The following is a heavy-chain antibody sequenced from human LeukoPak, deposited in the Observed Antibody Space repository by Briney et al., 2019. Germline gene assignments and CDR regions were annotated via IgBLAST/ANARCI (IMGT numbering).Heavy chain of an antibody. J-gene: IGHJ4*02. CDR1: GLTFSNAW. Sequence: GGSLRLSCAASGLTFSNAWMSWVRQAPGKGLEWVGYIKSKTDGGTADFAAPVKGRFTISRDDSKNTAYLQMNSLKTEDSAVYYCAPGNYFPYRGQGILVTVSS. CDR3: APGNYFPY. CDR2: IKSKTDGGTA. V-gene: IGHV3-15*01. D-gene: IGHD1-14*01.